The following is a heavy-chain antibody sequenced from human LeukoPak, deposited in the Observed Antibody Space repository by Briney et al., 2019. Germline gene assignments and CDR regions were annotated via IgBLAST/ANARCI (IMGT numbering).Heavy chain of an antibody. CDR3: ARDRFLEWTNYHYYYGMDV. Sequence: GGTLRLSCAASGFTFSSYSMNWVRQAPGKGLEWVSYISSSSSTIYYADSVKGRFTISRDNAKNSLYLQMNSLRDEDTAVYYCARDRFLEWTNYHYYYGMDVRGQGTTVTVSS. CDR2: ISSSSSTI. CDR1: GFTFSSYS. V-gene: IGHV3-48*02. D-gene: IGHD3-3*01. J-gene: IGHJ6*02.